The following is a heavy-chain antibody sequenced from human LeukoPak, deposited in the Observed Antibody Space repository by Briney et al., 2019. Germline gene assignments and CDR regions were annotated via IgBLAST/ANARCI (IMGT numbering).Heavy chain of an antibody. CDR1: GGTFSSYA. CDR2: IIPILGIA. D-gene: IGHD6-19*01. CDR3: ARGRSSGWYYFDY. J-gene: IGHJ4*02. Sequence: VASVKVSCKASGGTFSSYAISWVRQAPGQGLEWMGRIIPILGIANYAQKFQGRVTITADKSTSTAYMELSSLRYEDTAVYYCARGRSSGWYYFDYWGQGTLVTVSS. V-gene: IGHV1-69*04.